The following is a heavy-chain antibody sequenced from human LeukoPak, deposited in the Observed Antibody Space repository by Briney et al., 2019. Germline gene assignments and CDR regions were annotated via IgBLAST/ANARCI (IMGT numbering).Heavy chain of an antibody. V-gene: IGHV3-30*03. D-gene: IGHD6-19*01. J-gene: IGHJ4*02. CDR3: SNGWYRFDY. CDR2: VLYDGINK. CDR1: GFTFSSSA. Sequence: GGSLRLSCAASGFTFSSSAMHWVRQAPGKGLEWVALVLYDGINKYYADSVKGRFTISRDNSKNTLYLQMNTLRAEDTAVYYCSNGWYRFDYWGQGTLVTVSS.